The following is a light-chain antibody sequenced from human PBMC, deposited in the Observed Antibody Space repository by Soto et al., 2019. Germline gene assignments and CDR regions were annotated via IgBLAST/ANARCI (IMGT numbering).Light chain of an antibody. CDR1: SSDVGGYNY. Sequence: QSALTQPRSVSGSPGQSVTISCTGTSSDVGGYNYVSWYQQHPGKYPKLMIYDVSKRPSGVPDRFSGSKSGNTASLTISGLQSEDEADYYFCSYAGAYTFVFGGGTKLTVL. V-gene: IGLV2-11*01. CDR2: DVS. CDR3: CSYAGAYTFV. J-gene: IGLJ2*01.